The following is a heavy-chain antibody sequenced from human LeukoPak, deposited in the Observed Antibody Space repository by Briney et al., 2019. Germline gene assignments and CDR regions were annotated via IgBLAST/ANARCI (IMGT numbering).Heavy chain of an antibody. CDR3: ARLAAHYYYYMDV. CDR1: GYTFTNYW. CDR2: IYPGDSDT. J-gene: IGHJ6*03. D-gene: IGHD6-13*01. Sequence: GESLKISCKASGYTFTNYWIGWVRQMPGKGLEWMGIIYPGDSDTRYSPSFQGQVTISADKSISTAYLQWSSLKASDTAMYYCARLAAHYYYYMDVWGKGTTVTVSS. V-gene: IGHV5-51*01.